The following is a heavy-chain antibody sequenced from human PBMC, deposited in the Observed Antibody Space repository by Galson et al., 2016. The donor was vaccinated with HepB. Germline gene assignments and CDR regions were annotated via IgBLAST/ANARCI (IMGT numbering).Heavy chain of an antibody. V-gene: IGHV6-1*01. CDR2: TYYKSKRYN. J-gene: IGHJ4*02. CDR1: GDSVSSTSAN. Sequence: CAISGDSVSSTSANWNWIRQSPSRGLEWLGRTYYKSKRYNDYAVSVQSRITINPDTSKNQFSLQLDSMTPEDTAVYYCARTSPFNTGTFDYWGQGTLVTVSS. D-gene: IGHD1-7*01. CDR3: ARTSPFNTGTFDY.